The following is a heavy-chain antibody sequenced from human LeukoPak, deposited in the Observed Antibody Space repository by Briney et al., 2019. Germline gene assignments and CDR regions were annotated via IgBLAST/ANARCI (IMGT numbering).Heavy chain of an antibody. CDR1: GFTFSSYW. CDR2: INSEGSST. J-gene: IGHJ4*02. D-gene: IGHD3-9*01. CDR3: ARGPYDILTGYYGYYFDY. V-gene: IGHV3-74*01. Sequence: PGGSLRLSCAASGFTFSSYWMHWVRQAPGKGLVWVSRINSEGSSTSYADSVKGRFTISRDNAKNTLYLQMNSLRAEDTAVYYCARGPYDILTGYYGYYFDYWGQGTLVTVSS.